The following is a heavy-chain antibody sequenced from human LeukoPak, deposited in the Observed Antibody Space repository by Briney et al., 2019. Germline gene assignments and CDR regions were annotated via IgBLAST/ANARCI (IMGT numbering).Heavy chain of an antibody. D-gene: IGHD3-3*01. CDR1: RFTFSSFA. V-gene: IGHV3-7*03. J-gene: IGHJ4*02. Sequence: PGGSLRLSCAASRFTFSSFAMSWVRQAPGKGLEWVANIKLDGSEKNYVDSVKGRFTISRDNTKNSLYLQMNSLGVEDTAVFYCARDQYDTWSRRGNFDSWGQGTLVIVSS. CDR3: ARDQYDTWSRRGNFDS. CDR2: IKLDGSEK.